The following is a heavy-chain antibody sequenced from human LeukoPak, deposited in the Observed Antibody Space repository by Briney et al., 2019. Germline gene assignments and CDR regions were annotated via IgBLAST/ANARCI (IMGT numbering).Heavy chain of an antibody. CDR1: GGSISSSSYY. V-gene: IGHV4-39*01. CDR3: ARALYSSSWYYFDY. D-gene: IGHD6-13*01. CDR2: IYYSGST. J-gene: IGHJ4*02. Sequence: PSETLSLTYTVSGGSISSSSYYWGWIRQPPGKGLEWIGSIYYSGSTYYNPSLKSRVTISVDTSKNQFSLKLSSVTAADTAVYYCARALYSSSWYYFDYWGQGTLVTVSS.